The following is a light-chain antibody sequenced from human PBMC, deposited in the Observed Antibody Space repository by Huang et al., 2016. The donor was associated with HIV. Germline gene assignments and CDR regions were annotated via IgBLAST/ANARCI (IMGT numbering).Light chain of an antibody. Sequence: QSPSSLSASVGGKVTITCRASQNIGSSSHWYQQQPGQAPKLLIYATFNLQDGVPSRFSGGGSGTAFTLTINNLEPEDFATYYCQQSHSPPRTFGQGTRVE. V-gene: IGKV1-39*01. CDR3: QQSHSPPRT. CDR1: QNIGSS. CDR2: ATF. J-gene: IGKJ1*01.